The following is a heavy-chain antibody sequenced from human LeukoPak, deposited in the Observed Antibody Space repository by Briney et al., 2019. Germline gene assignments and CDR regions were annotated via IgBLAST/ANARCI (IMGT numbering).Heavy chain of an antibody. V-gene: IGHV4-39*01. CDR3: ARHRRSGYSYGPFDP. Sequence: PETLSLTCTVSGGSISSSSYYWGWLRQPPGTGLEWIGSIYYSGSTYYNPSLKSRVTISVDTSKNQFSLKLSSVTAADTAVYYCARHRRSGYSYGPFDPWGQGTLVTVSS. D-gene: IGHD5-18*01. CDR1: GGSISSSSYY. J-gene: IGHJ5*02. CDR2: IYYSGST.